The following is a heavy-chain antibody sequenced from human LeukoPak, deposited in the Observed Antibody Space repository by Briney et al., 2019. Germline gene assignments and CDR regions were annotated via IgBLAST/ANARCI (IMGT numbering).Heavy chain of an antibody. CDR3: ARHRYYYDSSGYYPEAFDY. V-gene: IGHV4-34*01. CDR1: GGSFSGYY. Sequence: SETLSLTCAVYGGSFSGYYWSWIRQPPGKGLEWIGEINHSGSTNYNPSLKSRVTISVDTSKNQFSLKLSSVTAADTAVYYCARHRYYYDSSGYYPEAFDYWGQGTLVTVSS. CDR2: INHSGST. J-gene: IGHJ4*02. D-gene: IGHD3-22*01.